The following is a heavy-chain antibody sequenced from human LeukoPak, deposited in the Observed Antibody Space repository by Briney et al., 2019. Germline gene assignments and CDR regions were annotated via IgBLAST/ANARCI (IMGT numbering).Heavy chain of an antibody. CDR1: GDSVSSSSAV. V-gene: IGHV6-1*01. Sequence: SQTLSLTCAISGDSVSSSSAVWNWVRQSPSTGLEWLGRTLYRSKWLNEYAASVQSRININPDTSKNQFSLQLNSVTPEDTAVYFCARTTERGYTYDYFYYYYMDVWGKGTTVTISS. CDR3: ARTTERGYTYDYFYYYYMDV. CDR2: TLYRSKWLN. J-gene: IGHJ6*03. D-gene: IGHD5-18*01.